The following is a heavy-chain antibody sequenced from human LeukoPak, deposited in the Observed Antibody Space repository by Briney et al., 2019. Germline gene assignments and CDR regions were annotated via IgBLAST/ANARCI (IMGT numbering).Heavy chain of an antibody. CDR3: AKDLRDSSGYYVY. D-gene: IGHD3-22*01. J-gene: IGHJ4*02. Sequence: GGSLRLSCAASGFTFSSYAMSWVRQAPGKGLEWASAISGSGGSTYYADSVKGRFTISRDNSKNTLYLQMNSLRAEDTAVYYCAKDLRDSSGYYVYWGQGTLVTVSS. CDR1: GFTFSSYA. CDR2: ISGSGGST. V-gene: IGHV3-23*01.